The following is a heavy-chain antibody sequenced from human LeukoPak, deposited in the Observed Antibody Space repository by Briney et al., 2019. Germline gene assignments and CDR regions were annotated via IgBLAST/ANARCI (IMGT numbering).Heavy chain of an antibody. CDR2: ISGYNGDT. CDR3: ARASSGSYISD. J-gene: IGHJ4*02. D-gene: IGHD3-3*01. Sequence: ASVKVSCKASGYTFTSYRINWVRQAPGHGLEWMGWISGYNGDTSSAQKLQDRVTMTTDTSTNTAYMELRSLRSDDTAVYFCARASSGSYISDWGQGTLVTVSS. V-gene: IGHV1-18*01. CDR1: GYTFTSYR.